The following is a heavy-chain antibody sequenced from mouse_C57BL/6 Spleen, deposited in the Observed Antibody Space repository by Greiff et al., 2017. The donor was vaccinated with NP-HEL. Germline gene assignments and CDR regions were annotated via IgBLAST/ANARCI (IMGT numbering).Heavy chain of an antibody. V-gene: IGHV5-4*01. D-gene: IGHD1-1*01. CDR2: ISDGGSYT. J-gene: IGHJ3*01. CDR1: GFTFSSYA. Sequence: EVNVVESGGGLVKPGGSLKLSCAASGFTFSSYAMSWVRQTPEKRLEWVATISDGGSYTYYPDNVKGRFTISRDNAKNNLYLQMSHLKSEDTAMYYCARDWTVVATPFAYWGQGTLVTVSA. CDR3: ARDWTVVATPFAY.